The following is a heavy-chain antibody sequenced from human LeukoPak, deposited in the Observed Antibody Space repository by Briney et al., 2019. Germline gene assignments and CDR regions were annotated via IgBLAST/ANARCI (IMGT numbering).Heavy chain of an antibody. CDR2: INPSGGST. D-gene: IGHD6-19*01. J-gene: IGHJ4*02. CDR1: GYTFTTYY. V-gene: IGHV1-46*01. Sequence: GASVKVSCKASGYTFTTYYMHWVRQAPGQGLEWMGIINPSGGSTSYAQKFQGRVTMTRDTSTSTVYMELSSLRSEDTAVYYCARDHAVAVFIYYLGQGTLGTGSS. CDR3: ARDHAVAVFIYY.